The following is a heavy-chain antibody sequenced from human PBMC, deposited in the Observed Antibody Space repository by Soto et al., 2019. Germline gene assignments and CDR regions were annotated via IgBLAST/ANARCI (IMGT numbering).Heavy chain of an antibody. CDR3: AHAYGGTSWPNDAFDV. CDR1: GFSISADGVG. D-gene: IGHD2-2*01. J-gene: IGHJ3*01. CDR2: IYWDDDT. V-gene: IGHV2-5*02. Sequence: ITLKESGPTLVKPTQTLTLTCSFSGFSISADGVGVGWIRQPPGKALEWLALIYWDDDTRYRPSLKSRLTITKDSSKNQVVLTMTNMDPVDTATYYCAHAYGGTSWPNDAFDVWGQGTVVTVSS.